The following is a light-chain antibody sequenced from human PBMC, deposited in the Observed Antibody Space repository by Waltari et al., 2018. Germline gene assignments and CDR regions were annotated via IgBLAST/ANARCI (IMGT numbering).Light chain of an antibody. CDR3: SSYTSSSIPYV. Sequence: QSAMTQAASVSGSPVQSITISCTGTVSDVGGYNHVSWYQDHPGNAPKLIISEVTNRPSGVSYRFSGSKSGNTASLTISGLQAEDEADYYCSSYTSSSIPYVFGTGTKVTVL. CDR2: EVT. J-gene: IGLJ1*01. CDR1: VSDVGGYNH. V-gene: IGLV2-14*01.